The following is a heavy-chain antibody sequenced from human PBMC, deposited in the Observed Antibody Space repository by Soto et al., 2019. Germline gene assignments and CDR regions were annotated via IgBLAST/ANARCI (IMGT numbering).Heavy chain of an antibody. V-gene: IGHV4-39*01. Sequence: SETLSLTCTVSGGSISSSTSYWGWIRQPPGKGLEWIGSINYSGSTYYSPSLKSRVTISADTSKNQFSLKLSSVTAADTAVYYCAKPVNYYYYYMDVWGKGTMVSVSS. CDR1: GGSISSSTSY. CDR3: AKPVNYYYYYMDV. CDR2: INYSGST. J-gene: IGHJ6*03.